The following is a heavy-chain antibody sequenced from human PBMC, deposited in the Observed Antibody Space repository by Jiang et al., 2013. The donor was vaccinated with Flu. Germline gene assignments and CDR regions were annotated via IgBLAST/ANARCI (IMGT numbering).Heavy chain of an antibody. D-gene: IGHD1-14*01. CDR2: IMGSGDSA. CDR1: GFIFSSYA. Sequence: VQLVESGGGLVQPGGSLRLSCVASGFIFSSYAMGWVRQAPGKGLEWVSVIMGSGDSAYYADSVKDRFTISRDNSKNTLFLQTNSLRVDDTAVYYCAKGIGNTEPWYFDLVGPRHPWSLSPQ. CDR3: AKGIGNTEPWYFDL. J-gene: IGHJ2*01. V-gene: IGHV3-23*04.